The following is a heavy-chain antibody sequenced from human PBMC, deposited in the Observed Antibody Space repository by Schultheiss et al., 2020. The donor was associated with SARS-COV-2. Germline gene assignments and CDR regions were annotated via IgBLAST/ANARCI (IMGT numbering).Heavy chain of an antibody. CDR3: ARDGGRDYYGMDV. J-gene: IGHJ6*02. Sequence: SETLSLTCTVSGGSISSYYWSWIRQPPGKGLEWNGRIYTSGSTNYNPSLKSRVTISVDTSKNQFSLKLSSVTAADTAVYYCARDGGRDYYGMDVWGQGTTVTVSS. V-gene: IGHV4-4*07. CDR1: GGSISSYY. CDR2: IYTSGST. D-gene: IGHD3-3*01.